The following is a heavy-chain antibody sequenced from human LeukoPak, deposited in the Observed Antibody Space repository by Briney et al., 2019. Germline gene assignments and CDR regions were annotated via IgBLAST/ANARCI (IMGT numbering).Heavy chain of an antibody. CDR2: IWYDGSNK. CDR1: GFTFSSYG. J-gene: IGHJ6*02. V-gene: IGHV3-33*01. CDR3: ARVGLGYGDYYYFYGMDV. Sequence: GRSLRLSCAASGFTFSSYGMHWVRQAPVKGLEWVSVIWYDGSNKYYADSVKGRFTISRDNAKNSLYLQMNNLRDEDTAVYYCARVGLGYGDYYYFYGMDVWGQGTTVTVSS. D-gene: IGHD4-17*01.